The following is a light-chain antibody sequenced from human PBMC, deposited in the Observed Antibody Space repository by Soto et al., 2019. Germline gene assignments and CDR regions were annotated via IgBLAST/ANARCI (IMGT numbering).Light chain of an antibody. J-gene: IGKJ1*01. CDR1: QSVSSGH. CDR3: QHYNNWPPWT. V-gene: IGKV3-15*01. Sequence: EIVMTQSPATLSVSPGERASLSFSASQSVSSGHLAWYQQKPGQAPRLLIYAASTRATGIPARFSGRGSGTDFTLTISSLQSEDFAVYYCQHYNNWPPWTFGQGTKVDI. CDR2: AAS.